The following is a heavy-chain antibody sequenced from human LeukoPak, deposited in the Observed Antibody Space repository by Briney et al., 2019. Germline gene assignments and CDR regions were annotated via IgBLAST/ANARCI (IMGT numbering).Heavy chain of an antibody. Sequence: GSLRLSCAASGFTFSSYSMNWVRQAPGKGLEWVSAISGSGGSTYYADSVKGRFTISRDNSKNTLYLQMNSLGAEDTAVYYCAKSLIAARPARDYWGQGTLVTVSS. D-gene: IGHD6-6*01. CDR2: ISGSGGST. V-gene: IGHV3-23*01. J-gene: IGHJ4*02. CDR1: GFTFSSYS. CDR3: AKSLIAARPARDY.